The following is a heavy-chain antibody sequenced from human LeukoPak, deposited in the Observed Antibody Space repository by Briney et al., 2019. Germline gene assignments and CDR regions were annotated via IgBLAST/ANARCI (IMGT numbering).Heavy chain of an antibody. CDR1: GGSFSGYY. Sequence: PSETQSLTCAVYGGSFSGYYWSWIRQPPGKGPEWIGEINHSGSTNYNPSLKSRVTISVDTSKNQFSLKLSSVTAADTAVYYCARRGTITVFGIIEVYYFDYWGQGTLVTVSS. V-gene: IGHV4-34*01. CDR3: ARRGTITVFGIIEVYYFDY. D-gene: IGHD3-3*01. J-gene: IGHJ4*02. CDR2: INHSGST.